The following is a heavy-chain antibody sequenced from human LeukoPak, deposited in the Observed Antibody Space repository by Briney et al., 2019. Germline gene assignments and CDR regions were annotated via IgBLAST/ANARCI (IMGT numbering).Heavy chain of an antibody. CDR3: AKEGSSSFYYYYMDV. CDR2: ISYDGSNK. D-gene: IGHD6-6*01. V-gene: IGHV3-30*18. CDR1: GFTFSSYG. J-gene: IGHJ6*03. Sequence: GGSLRLSCAASGFTFSSYGMHWVRQAPGKGLEWVAVISYDGSNKYYADSVKGRFTISRDNSKNTLYLQMNSLRAEDTAVYYCAKEGSSSFYYYYMDVWGKGTTVTVSS.